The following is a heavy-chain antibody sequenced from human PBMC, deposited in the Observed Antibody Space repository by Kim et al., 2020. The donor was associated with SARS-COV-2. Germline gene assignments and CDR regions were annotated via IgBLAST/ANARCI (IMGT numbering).Heavy chain of an antibody. CDR3: ARERSKLTARGYYFDY. CDR1: GYTFTSYY. CDR2: INPSGGST. J-gene: IGHJ4*02. D-gene: IGHD4-4*01. Sequence: ASVKVSCKASGYTFTSYYMHWVRQAPGQGLEWMGIINPSGGSTSYAQKFQGRVTMTRDTSTSTVYMELSSLRSEDTAVYYCARERSKLTARGYYFDYWGQGTLGTVST. V-gene: IGHV1-46*01.